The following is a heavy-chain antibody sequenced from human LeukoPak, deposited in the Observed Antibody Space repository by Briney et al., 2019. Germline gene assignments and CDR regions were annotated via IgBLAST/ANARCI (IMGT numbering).Heavy chain of an antibody. CDR3: ARRYSSSWYAGYYYGMDV. J-gene: IGHJ6*02. D-gene: IGHD6-13*01. V-gene: IGHV1-8*01. CDR1: GYTFTSYD. CDR2: MNPNSGNT. Sequence: ASVKVSCKASGYTFTSYDINWVRQATGQGLEWMGWMNPNSGNTGYAQKFQGSVTMTRNTSISTAYMELSSLRSEDTAVYYCARRYSSSWYAGYYYGMDVWGQGTTVTVSS.